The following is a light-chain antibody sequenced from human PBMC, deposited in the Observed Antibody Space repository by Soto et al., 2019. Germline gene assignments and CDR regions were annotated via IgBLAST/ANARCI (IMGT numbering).Light chain of an antibody. CDR3: TSWTTSTTMI. J-gene: IGLJ2*01. CDR2: STS. Sequence: QAVVTQESSLTVSPGGTVTLTCASSTGAVTSGHYPNWFQQKPGQAPRALIYSTSNRHSWTPARFSGSLLGGKAALTLSGAQSEDEAEYYCTSWTTSTTMIFGGGTKVTVL. V-gene: IGLV7-43*01. CDR1: TGAVTSGHY.